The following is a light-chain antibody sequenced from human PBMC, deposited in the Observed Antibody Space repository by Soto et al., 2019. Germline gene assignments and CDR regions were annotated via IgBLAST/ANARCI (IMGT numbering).Light chain of an antibody. J-gene: IGKJ5*01. Sequence: DIVMTQSPDSLAVSLGERAIINCRSTQSGLHSSYNKYYLGWDHQKPGQPPKRLIYWAATRESVVPDRFSGNGSGTDFTLTITSLQDEDVEVYYCQQYYSTPSFGQGTRLEIK. CDR1: QSGLHSSYNKYY. CDR2: WAA. V-gene: IGKV4-1*01. CDR3: QQYYSTPS.